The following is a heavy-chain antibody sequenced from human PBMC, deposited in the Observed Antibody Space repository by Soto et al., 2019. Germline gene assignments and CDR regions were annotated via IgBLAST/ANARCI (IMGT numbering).Heavy chain of an antibody. D-gene: IGHD6-6*01. J-gene: IGHJ6*03. CDR3: ARVLEIMQLVQANHDYYYYMDV. Sequence: PSETLSLTCAVSSCSISSSNWWSWFRQPPGKGLEWIGEIYHSGSTNYNPSLKSRVTISVDKSKNQFSLKLSSVTAADTAVYYCARVLEIMQLVQANHDYYYYMDVWGKGTTVTVSS. V-gene: IGHV4-4*02. CDR2: IYHSGST. CDR1: SCSISSSNW.